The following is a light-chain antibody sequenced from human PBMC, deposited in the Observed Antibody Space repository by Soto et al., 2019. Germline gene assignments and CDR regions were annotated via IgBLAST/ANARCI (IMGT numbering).Light chain of an antibody. J-gene: IGLJ2*01. Sequence: QSVLTQPASVSGSPGQSITISCTGTSRDVGGYNYVSWYQQHPGKAPKLMIYEVSNRPSGVSNRFSGSKSGNTASLTISGLQAEDEDDDYCSSYTSSSVGVFGGGTKLTVL. CDR3: SSYTSSSVGV. V-gene: IGLV2-14*01. CDR1: SRDVGGYNY. CDR2: EVS.